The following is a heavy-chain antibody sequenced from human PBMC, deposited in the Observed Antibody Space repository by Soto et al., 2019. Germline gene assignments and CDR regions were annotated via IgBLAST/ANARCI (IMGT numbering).Heavy chain of an antibody. D-gene: IGHD3-16*02. V-gene: IGHV4-39*01. CDR1: GGSISSSSYY. CDR3: ARHFFYRVGPFDP. J-gene: IGHJ5*02. Sequence: QLQPQESGPGLVKPSETLSLTCTVSGGSISSSSYYWGWIRQPPGKGLEWIGSIYYSGSTYYNPSLKSRVTIAVDTSKNQFALKLSSVTAADTAVYYCARHFFYRVGPFDPWGQGTLVTVSS. CDR2: IYYSGST.